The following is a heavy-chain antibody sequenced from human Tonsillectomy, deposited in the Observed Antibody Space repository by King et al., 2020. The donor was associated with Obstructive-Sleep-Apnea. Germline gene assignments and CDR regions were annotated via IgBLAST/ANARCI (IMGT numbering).Heavy chain of an antibody. CDR1: GFTFSSYG. J-gene: IGHJ6*02. CDR3: ARVLAEMDV. D-gene: IGHD1-14*01. CDR2: ISSTSN. V-gene: IGHV3-21*01. Sequence: VQLVESGGGLVKPGGSLRLSCAVSGFTFSSYGMNWVRQTPGKGLEWVAFISSTSNYYADSVKGRFTVSGDNAKNSLCLQMNSLRVEDTAVYYCARVLAEMDVWGQGTTVTVSS.